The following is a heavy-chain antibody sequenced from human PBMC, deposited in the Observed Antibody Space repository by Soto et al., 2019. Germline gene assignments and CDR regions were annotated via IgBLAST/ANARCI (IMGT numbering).Heavy chain of an antibody. CDR3: ARDLGTYYYDSSGPLMVWYGMDV. V-gene: IGHV1-46*01. J-gene: IGHJ6*02. Sequence: RRWVQHDKGQGLELMGIINPSGGSTSYAQKFLGRVTMTRDTSTSTVYMELSSLRSEDTAVYYCARDLGTYYYDSSGPLMVWYGMDVWGQGTTVTLSS. CDR2: INPSGGST. D-gene: IGHD3-22*01.